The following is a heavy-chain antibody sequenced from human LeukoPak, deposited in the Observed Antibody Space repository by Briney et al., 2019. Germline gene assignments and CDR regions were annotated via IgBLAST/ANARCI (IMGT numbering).Heavy chain of an antibody. Sequence: ASVKVSCKASGYTFTSYGISWVRQAPGQGLEWMGWISAYNGNTNYAQKLQGRVTMTTDTSTSTAYMELGSLGSDDTAVYYCARDLLGYYYDSSGYYLPSPFDYWGQGTLVTVSS. J-gene: IGHJ4*02. CDR3: ARDLLGYYYDSSGYYLPSPFDY. CDR1: GYTFTSYG. CDR2: ISAYNGNT. D-gene: IGHD3-22*01. V-gene: IGHV1-18*01.